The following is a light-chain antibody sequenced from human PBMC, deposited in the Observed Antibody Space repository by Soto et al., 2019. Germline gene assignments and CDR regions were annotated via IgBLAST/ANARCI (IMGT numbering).Light chain of an antibody. CDR3: SSYTSSHTYV. CDR1: SSDVGGYNF. CDR2: EVT. J-gene: IGLJ1*01. Sequence: QSALTQPASVSGSPGQSITISCTGTSSDVGGYNFVSWYQQYPGKVPKLILYEVTNRPSGVSNRFSGSKSGNTASLTISGLQAEDEADYYCSSYTSSHTYVFGSGTKLTVL. V-gene: IGLV2-14*01.